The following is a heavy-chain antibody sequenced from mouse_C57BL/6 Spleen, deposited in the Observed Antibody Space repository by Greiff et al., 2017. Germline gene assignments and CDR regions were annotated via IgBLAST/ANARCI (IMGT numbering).Heavy chain of an antibody. J-gene: IGHJ4*01. CDR1: GYTFTSYG. CDR3: ARRSLGDYYAMDY. V-gene: IGHV1-81*01. CDR2: IYPRSGNT. Sequence: VQLQQSGAELARPGASVKLSCKASGYTFTSYGISWVKQSTGQGLEWIGEIYPRSGNTYYNEKFKGKATLTADKSSSTAYMLLRSLTAEDSAVYFCARRSLGDYYAMDYGGQGTAVTVSS.